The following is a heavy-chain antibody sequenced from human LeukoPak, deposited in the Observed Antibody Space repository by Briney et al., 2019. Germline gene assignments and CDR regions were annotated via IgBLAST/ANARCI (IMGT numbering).Heavy chain of an antibody. CDR2: IYYSGST. CDR1: GGSISSGAYH. CDR3: ARGCSSTSCPFDY. V-gene: IGHV4-31*03. J-gene: IGHJ4*02. Sequence: SQTLSLTCTASGGSISSGAYHWSWIRQHPGKGLEWIGYIYYSGSTDYNPSLKSRVTISVDTSKNQLSLKLSSVTAADTAVYYCARGCSSTSCPFDYWGQGTLVTVSS. D-gene: IGHD2-2*01.